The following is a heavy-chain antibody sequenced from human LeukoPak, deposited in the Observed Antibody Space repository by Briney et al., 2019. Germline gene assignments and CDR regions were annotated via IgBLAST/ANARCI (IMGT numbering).Heavy chain of an antibody. Sequence: PSETLSLTCTVSGGSISNYYWSWIRQPPGKGLEWIGYIHYSGSTNYNPSLKSRVTISVDTSKNQFSLKLSSVTAADTAVYYCTNFDYWGQGTLVTVSS. CDR1: GGSISNYY. J-gene: IGHJ4*02. V-gene: IGHV4-59*08. CDR3: TNFDY. CDR2: IHYSGST.